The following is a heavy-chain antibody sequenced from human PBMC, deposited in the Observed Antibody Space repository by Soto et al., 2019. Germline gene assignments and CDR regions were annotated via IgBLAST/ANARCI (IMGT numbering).Heavy chain of an antibody. CDR2: IYYSGST. CDR3: ARDHSYGPGHYYYGMDV. D-gene: IGHD5-18*01. J-gene: IGHJ6*02. V-gene: IGHV4-30-4*01. CDR1: GGSISSGDYY. Sequence: QVQLQESGPGLVKPSQTLSLTCTVSGGSISSGDYYWSWIRQPPGKGLEWIGYIYYSGSTYYNPSLKSRVTISVDTSKNQFSLKLSSVTAADTAVYYCARDHSYGPGHYYYGMDVWGQGTTVTVSS.